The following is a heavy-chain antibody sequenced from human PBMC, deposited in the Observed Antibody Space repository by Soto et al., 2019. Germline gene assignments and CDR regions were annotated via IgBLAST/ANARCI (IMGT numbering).Heavy chain of an antibody. CDR3: AKDLRPTIPVATAS. Sequence: EVQLLESGGGLVQPGGSLRLSCAASGFTFSTYAMTWVRQAPGKGLECVSGMSDNGGRTYYADSVKGRFTISRDNSKNTLFLDMNSLSAEDTAIDYCAKDLRPTIPVATASWGQGTLVSVSS. D-gene: IGHD6-19*01. CDR2: MSDNGGRT. CDR1: GFTFSTYA. V-gene: IGHV3-23*01. J-gene: IGHJ5*02.